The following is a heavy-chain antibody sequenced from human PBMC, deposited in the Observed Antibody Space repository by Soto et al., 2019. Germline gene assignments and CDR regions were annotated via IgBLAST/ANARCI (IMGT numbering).Heavy chain of an antibody. V-gene: IGHV3-11*01. CDR1: GFTFGDYY. CDR3: ARDNSYDSSGYYYLNWFDP. J-gene: IGHJ5*02. Sequence: PGGSLRLSCAASGFTFGDYYMSWIRQAPGKGLEWVSYISSSGSTIYYADSVKGRFTISRDNAKNSLYLQMNSLRAEDTAVYYCARDNSYDSSGYYYLNWFDPWGQGTLVTVSS. CDR2: ISSSGSTI. D-gene: IGHD3-22*01.